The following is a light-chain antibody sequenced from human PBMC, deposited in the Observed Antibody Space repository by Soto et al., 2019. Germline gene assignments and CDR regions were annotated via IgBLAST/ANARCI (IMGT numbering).Light chain of an antibody. CDR1: QSINSY. V-gene: IGKV1-5*01. CDR3: QQYNSYSWT. Sequence: DIQMTQSPSSLSASAGDRVTITFRASQSINSYLNWYQQKPGKAPKLLIYDVSALKRGVPPRFSGSGSGTEFTLTISSLQPDDFATYYCQQYNSYSWTFGQGTKVDIK. CDR2: DVS. J-gene: IGKJ1*01.